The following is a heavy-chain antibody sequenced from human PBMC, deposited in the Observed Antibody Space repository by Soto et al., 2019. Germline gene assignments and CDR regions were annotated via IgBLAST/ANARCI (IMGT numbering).Heavy chain of an antibody. J-gene: IGHJ6*02. V-gene: IGHV5-51*01. CDR3: ARRGIGGGNSVMAG. D-gene: IGHD3-16*01. CDR2: IYPGDSDT. Sequence: PGKGLEWMGIIYPGDSDTRYSPSFQGQVTISAEKFISTAYLQWSSLKASDTAMYYCARRGIGGGNSVMAGWCRGTTVTVSS.